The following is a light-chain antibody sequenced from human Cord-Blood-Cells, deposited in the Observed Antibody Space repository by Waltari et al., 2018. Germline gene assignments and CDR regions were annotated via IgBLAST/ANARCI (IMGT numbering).Light chain of an antibody. V-gene: IGKV3-15*01. CDR3: QQYNNRRT. Sequence: EIVMTQSPATLPVSPGERPTLSCRASQSVSSNLAWYQQKPGQAPRPLLYREPTRATGIPARFSGSGSGTEFTLTISSLQSEDFAVYYCQQYNNRRTFGQGTKVEIK. CDR1: QSVSSN. J-gene: IGKJ1*01. CDR2: REP.